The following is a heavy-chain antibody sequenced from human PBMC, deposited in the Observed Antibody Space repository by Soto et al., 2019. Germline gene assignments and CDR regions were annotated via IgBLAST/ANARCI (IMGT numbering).Heavy chain of an antibody. CDR3: AKGFIVAATTPEFDY. D-gene: IGHD1-26*01. CDR1: GFTFTTYA. J-gene: IGHJ4*02. CDR2: VTNSGGKT. V-gene: IGHV3-23*01. Sequence: GGSLRLSCAASGFTFTTYAMSWVRQAPGKGLEWVSGVTNSGGKTYYADSVKGRFTISRDNSKNTLYLQMNSLRAEDTAVYYCAKGFIVAATTPEFDYWGQGTLVTVSS.